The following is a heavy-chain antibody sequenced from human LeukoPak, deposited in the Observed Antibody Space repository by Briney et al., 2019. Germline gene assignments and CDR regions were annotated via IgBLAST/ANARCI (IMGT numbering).Heavy chain of an antibody. D-gene: IGHD2-2*01. J-gene: IGHJ5*02. V-gene: IGHV1-46*01. CDR2: INPSGGSA. CDR1: VYTFTIYY. Sequence: ASVKVSCKASVYTFTIYYMHWVRQAPGQGLEWMGIINPSGGSATYAQKFQGRVTMTRDTSTSTVYMDLSSLRSEDTAVYYCVRDSSSSSLADPWGQGTLVTVSS. CDR3: VRDSSSSSLADP.